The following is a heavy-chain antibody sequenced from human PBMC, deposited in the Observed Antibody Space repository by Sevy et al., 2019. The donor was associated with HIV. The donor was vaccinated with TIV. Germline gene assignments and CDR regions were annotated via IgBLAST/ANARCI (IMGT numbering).Heavy chain of an antibody. J-gene: IGHJ4*02. Sequence: GGSLRLSCAGSGFTFSTYAMHWVRQAPGKGLEWLAVISYDGSLKFHTDSVRGRFTISRDNSKNTVYMQMNSLRAVDTAVYYCAREHPRYSPFDNWGQGTLVTVSS. D-gene: IGHD5-12*01. CDR3: AREHPRYSPFDN. CDR1: GFTFSTYA. V-gene: IGHV3-30*03. CDR2: ISYDGSLK.